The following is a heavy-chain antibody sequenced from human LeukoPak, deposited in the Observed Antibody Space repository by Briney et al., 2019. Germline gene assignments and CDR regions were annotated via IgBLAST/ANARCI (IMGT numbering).Heavy chain of an antibody. D-gene: IGHD2/OR15-2a*01. CDR1: GGSISSSSYY. J-gene: IGHJ4*02. V-gene: IGHV4-39*01. CDR2: IYYSGST. CDR3: ARLSAFSSYRSVGIDY. Sequence: PSETLSLTCTVSGGSISSSSYYWGWIRQPPGKGLEWIGSIYYSGSTYYNPSLKSRVTISVDTSKNQFSLKLSSVTAADTAVYYCARLSAFSSYRSVGIDYWGQGTLVTVSS.